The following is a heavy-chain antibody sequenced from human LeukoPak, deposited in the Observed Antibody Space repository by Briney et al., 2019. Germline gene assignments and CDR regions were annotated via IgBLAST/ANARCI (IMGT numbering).Heavy chain of an antibody. V-gene: IGHV3-21*01. D-gene: IGHD6-19*01. Sequence: GGSLRLSCAASGFTFSSYSMNWVRQAPGKGLEWVSSISSSSSYIYYADSVKGRFTISRDNAKNSLYLQMNSLRVEDTAVYYCARALLSYSSDLGPFDPWGQGTLVTVSS. CDR1: GFTFSSYS. CDR3: ARALLSYSSDLGPFDP. CDR2: ISSSSSYI. J-gene: IGHJ5*02.